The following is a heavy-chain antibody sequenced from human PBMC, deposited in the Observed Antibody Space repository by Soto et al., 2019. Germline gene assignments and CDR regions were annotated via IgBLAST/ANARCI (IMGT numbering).Heavy chain of an antibody. CDR2: ISAYNGNT. CDR1: GYTLTSYG. V-gene: IGHV1-18*01. Sequence: QVQLVQSGAEVKKPGASVKVSCKASGYTLTSYGISWVRQAPGQGLEWMGWISAYNGNTNYAQKLQGRVTMTTDTSTSTAYMELRSLRSDDTAVYYCARVSAVAGSNYYYYYGMDVWGQGTTVTVSS. J-gene: IGHJ6*02. CDR3: ARVSAVAGSNYYYYYGMDV. D-gene: IGHD6-19*01.